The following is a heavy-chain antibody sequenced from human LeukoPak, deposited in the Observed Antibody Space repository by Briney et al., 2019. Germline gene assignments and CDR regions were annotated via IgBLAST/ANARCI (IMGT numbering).Heavy chain of an antibody. J-gene: IGHJ5*02. CDR3: ARVAALYYDSIGFWFDP. D-gene: IGHD3-22*01. CDR2: IYHSGGT. Sequence: PSETLSLTCGVSGYSISSGYYWGWIRKTPGKGLEWIGSIYHSGGTYYNPSLKSRVTISVDTSKNQFSLKLSSVTAADTAVYHCARVAALYYDSIGFWFDPWGQGTLVTVSS. CDR1: GYSISSGYY. V-gene: IGHV4-38-2*01.